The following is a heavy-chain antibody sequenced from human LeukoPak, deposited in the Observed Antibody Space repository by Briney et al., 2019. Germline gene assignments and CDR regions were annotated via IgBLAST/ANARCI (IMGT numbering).Heavy chain of an antibody. Sequence: PGGSLRLSCAASGFTFSSYAMSWVRQAPGKGLEWVSGISGSGGSTYYADSVKGRFTISRDNSKNTLYLQMNSLRAEDTAVYYCAKDSGGDYYDSSGYNYWGQGTLVTVSS. CDR2: ISGSGGST. CDR1: GFTFSSYA. J-gene: IGHJ4*02. V-gene: IGHV3-23*01. CDR3: AKDSGGDYYDSSGYNY. D-gene: IGHD3-22*01.